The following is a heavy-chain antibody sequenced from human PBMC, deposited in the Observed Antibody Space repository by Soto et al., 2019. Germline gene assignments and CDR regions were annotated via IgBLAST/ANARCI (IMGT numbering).Heavy chain of an antibody. J-gene: IGHJ4*02. D-gene: IGHD2-21*02. CDR2: IKRKTDGGTT. Sequence: EVQLVESGGGLVKPGGSLRLSCAASGLTFSNVWMNWVRQAPGKGLEWVGHIKRKTDGGTTDYAAPVKGRFTISRDDSGNTLYLQMNSLKTEDTAVYYCTTGGLVVTAIWDWGQGTLVTVSP. CDR1: GLTFSNVW. V-gene: IGHV3-15*01. CDR3: TTGGLVVTAIWD.